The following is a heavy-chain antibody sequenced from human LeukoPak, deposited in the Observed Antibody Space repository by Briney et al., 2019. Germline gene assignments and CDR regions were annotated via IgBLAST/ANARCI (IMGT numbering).Heavy chain of an antibody. CDR3: ARGIRGYYGSGSLDY. J-gene: IGHJ4*02. V-gene: IGHV4-30-2*01. CDR2: IYHSGST. Sequence: PSETLSLTCAVSGGSISSGGYSWSWIRQPPGKGLEWIGYIYHSGSTYYNPSLKSRVTISVDRSKNQFSLKLSSVTAADTAVHYCARGIRGYYGSGSLDYWGQGTLVTVSS. CDR1: GGSISSGGYS. D-gene: IGHD3-10*01.